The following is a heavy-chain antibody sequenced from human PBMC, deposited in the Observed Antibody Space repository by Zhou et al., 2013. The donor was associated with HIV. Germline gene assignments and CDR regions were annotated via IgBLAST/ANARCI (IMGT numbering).Heavy chain of an antibody. V-gene: IGHV1-69*01. D-gene: IGHD3-16*01. CDR3: AREKLPDVMSEHFYYGVDV. J-gene: IGHJ6*01. Sequence: QLVQSGAEVKKPGSSVKVSCKASGGTFRSHGISWVRQAPGQGLEWMGGIIPIFGTSDYAQKFQGRVTLSTDESTSTAYMELRSLKSEDTAIYYCAREKLPDVMSEHFYYGVDVWGQGTTVIVSA. CDR2: IIPIFGTS. CDR1: GGTFRSHG.